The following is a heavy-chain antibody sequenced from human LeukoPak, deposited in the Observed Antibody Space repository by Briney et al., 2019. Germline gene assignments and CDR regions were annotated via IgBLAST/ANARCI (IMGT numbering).Heavy chain of an antibody. V-gene: IGHV3-7*01. D-gene: IGHD3-22*01. CDR2: IKQDGSEK. CDR1: GFTFSSYW. CDR3: ARDLLGYYDSSDYSWDY. Sequence: PGGSLRLSCAASGFTFSSYWMSWVRQAPGQGLESVANIKQDGSEKYYVDSVKGRFTISRDNAKNSLYLQMNSLRAEDTAVYYCARDLLGYYDSSDYSWDYWGQGTLVTVSS. J-gene: IGHJ4*02.